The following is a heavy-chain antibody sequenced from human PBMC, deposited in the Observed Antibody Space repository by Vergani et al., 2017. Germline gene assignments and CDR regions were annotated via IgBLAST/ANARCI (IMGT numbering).Heavy chain of an antibody. Sequence: EVQLVESGGGLVQPGGSLRLSCAASGFTFSSYSMNWVRQAPGKGLEWVSYISSSSTIYYADSVKGRFTISRDNAKNSLYLQMNSLRAEDTAVYYCARDRSRSYGGYYYYYGMDVWGQGTTVTVSS. V-gene: IGHV3-48*01. CDR1: GFTFSSYS. J-gene: IGHJ6*02. CDR2: ISSSSTI. CDR3: ARDRSRSYGGYYYYYGMDV. D-gene: IGHD6-13*01.